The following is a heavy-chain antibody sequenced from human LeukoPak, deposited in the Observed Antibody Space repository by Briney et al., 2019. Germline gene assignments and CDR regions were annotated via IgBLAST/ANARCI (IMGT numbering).Heavy chain of an antibody. J-gene: IGHJ6*02. CDR1: GGSISTYY. CDR3: VRVGGGFPSFGMDV. CDR2: IYNSGST. V-gene: IGHV4-59*01. Sequence: PSETLSLTCTVSGGSISTYYWSWIRQPPGKGLEWIGHIYNSGSTNYSPSLKSRVTISVDTSKNQFSLKLSSVTAADTAVYYCVRVGGGFPSFGMDVWGQGTTVTVSS. D-gene: IGHD4-23*01.